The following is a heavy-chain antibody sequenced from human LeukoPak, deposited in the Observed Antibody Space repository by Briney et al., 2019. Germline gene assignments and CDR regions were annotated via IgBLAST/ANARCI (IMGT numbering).Heavy chain of an antibody. CDR1: GFTFRNFA. CDR3: VKGVSGWPYYLDY. J-gene: IGHJ4*02. CDR2: IGGSDGTT. V-gene: IGHV3-23*01. D-gene: IGHD6-19*01. Sequence: GGSLRLSCAASGFTFRNFAMSWVRQAPGEGLEWVSAIGGSDGTTYYADSVKGRFTISRDNSKNTLYLQMNSLRVDDTAVYYCVKGVSGWPYYLDYWGQGTLVTVSS.